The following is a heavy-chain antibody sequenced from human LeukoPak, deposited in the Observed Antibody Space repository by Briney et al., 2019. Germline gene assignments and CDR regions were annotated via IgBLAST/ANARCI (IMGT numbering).Heavy chain of an antibody. CDR1: GYTFTSYY. CDR3: AREFYDHPEAFDI. V-gene: IGHV1-46*01. J-gene: IGHJ3*02. CDR2: INPSGGST. Sequence: AAVKGSCKASGYTFTSYYMHWVRQAPGQGLEWMGIINPSGGSTSYAQKFQGRVTMTRDTSTSTVYMELSSLRSEDTAVYYCAREFYDHPEAFDIWGQGTMSPLSS. D-gene: IGHD2/OR15-2a*01.